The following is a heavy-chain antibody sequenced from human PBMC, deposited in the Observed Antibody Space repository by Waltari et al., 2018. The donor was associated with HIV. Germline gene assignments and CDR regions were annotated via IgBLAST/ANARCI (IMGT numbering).Heavy chain of an antibody. Sequence: EVQLVESGGGVVQPGGSLRLSCAASGLTFSSSWMPWFPQAPGKGLVLVSRITSDGSSTSYADSVKGRFTISRDNAKNTLYLQINSLRAEDTAVYYCARESEGYYASGTGNWFDPWGQGTLVTVSS. D-gene: IGHD3-10*01. CDR1: GLTFSSSW. CDR3: ARESEGYYASGTGNWFDP. V-gene: IGHV3-74*01. CDR2: ITSDGSST. J-gene: IGHJ5*02.